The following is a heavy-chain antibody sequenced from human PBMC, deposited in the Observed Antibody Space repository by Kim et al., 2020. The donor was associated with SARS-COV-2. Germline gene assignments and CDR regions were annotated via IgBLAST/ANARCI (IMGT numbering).Heavy chain of an antibody. CDR1: GVAISSGSYY. CDR2: IDYSGRA. V-gene: IGHV4-31*03. CDR3: ARGTGAYCGGDCYSDAFDI. Sequence: SETLSLTCTVSGVAISSGSYYWTWIRQHPGKGLEWIGYIDYSGRAYYNPSLKSRVTISVDTSKNQFSLNLRSVTAADTAVYYCARGTGAYCGGDCYSDAFDIWGQGTMVTVSS. J-gene: IGHJ3*02. D-gene: IGHD2-21*02.